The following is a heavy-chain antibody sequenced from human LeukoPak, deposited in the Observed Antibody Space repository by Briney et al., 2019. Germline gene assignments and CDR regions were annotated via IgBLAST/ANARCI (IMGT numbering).Heavy chain of an antibody. D-gene: IGHD3-3*01. CDR3: ARRYTIFGVVTIDY. Sequence: GESLKISCKGFGYSFTSYWIAWVRQMPAKDLVWMGLIYPSNSDTKYSPSFQGQVTISADKSISTAYLQWSNLKASDTAMYYCARRYTIFGVVTIDYWGQGTLVTVSS. CDR2: IYPSNSDT. V-gene: IGHV5-51*01. J-gene: IGHJ4*02. CDR1: GYSFTSYW.